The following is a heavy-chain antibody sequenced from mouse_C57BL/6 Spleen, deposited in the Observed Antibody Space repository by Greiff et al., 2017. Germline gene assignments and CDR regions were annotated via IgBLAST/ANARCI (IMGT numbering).Heavy chain of an antibody. CDR3: ARDGGITTVGGFAY. Sequence: EVKVVESEGGLVQPGSSMKLSCTASGFTFSDYYMAWVRQVPEKGLEWVANINYDGSSTYYLDSLKSRFIISRDNAKNILYLQMSSLKSEDTATYYCARDGGITTVGGFAYWGQGTLVTVSA. CDR1: GFTFSDYY. J-gene: IGHJ3*01. V-gene: IGHV5-16*01. D-gene: IGHD1-1*01. CDR2: INYDGSST.